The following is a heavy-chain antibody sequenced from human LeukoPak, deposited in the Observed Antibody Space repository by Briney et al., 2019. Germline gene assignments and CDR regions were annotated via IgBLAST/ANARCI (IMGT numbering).Heavy chain of an antibody. CDR3: ARGNGDLQYYLDY. CDR2: IYYSGRT. J-gene: IGHJ4*02. CDR1: GGSISSYY. V-gene: IGHV4-59*01. Sequence: SETLSLTCTVSGGSISSYYWSWIRQPPGKGLEWIGYIYYSGRTNYNPSLKSRVTISVDTSKNQFSLKLNSMTAADTAVYYCARGNGDLQYYLDYWGQGTLVTVSS. D-gene: IGHD2-21*02.